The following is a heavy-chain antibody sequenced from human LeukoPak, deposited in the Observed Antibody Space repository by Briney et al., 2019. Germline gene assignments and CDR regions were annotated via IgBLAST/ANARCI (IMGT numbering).Heavy chain of an antibody. J-gene: IGHJ4*02. CDR1: GDSISSSNW. D-gene: IGHD4/OR15-4a*01. CDR3: ARGRLWLDY. V-gene: IGHV4-4*02. CDR2: IYHSGST. Sequence: SGTLSLTCGVSGDSISSSNWWSWVRQPPGKGLEWIAEIYHSGSTNYNPSLKSRVSISVDKSKNQFSLKVTSVTAADTAVYYCARGRLWLDYWGQGTLLTVFS.